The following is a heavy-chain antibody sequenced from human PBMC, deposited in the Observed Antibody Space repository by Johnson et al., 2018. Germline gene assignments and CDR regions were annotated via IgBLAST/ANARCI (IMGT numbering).Heavy chain of an antibody. V-gene: IGHV3-30*03. CDR1: RFTVSSYG. J-gene: IGHJ6*03. CDR3: GREGEGSYYYHHHMDV. Sequence: QVQLGQSGGGVVQPGMSLRLSCAASRFTVSSYGMHWVRQSPGKGLEWVAVISSDGRDNYYADSVRGGFTSSRDNSKNTLYLQMNRLRAEDTAVYFCGREGEGSYYYHHHMDVWGKGTTVTVSS. CDR2: ISSDGRDN. D-gene: IGHD3-16*01.